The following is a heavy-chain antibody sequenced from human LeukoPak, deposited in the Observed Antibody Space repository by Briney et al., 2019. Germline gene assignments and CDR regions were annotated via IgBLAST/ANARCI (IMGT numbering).Heavy chain of an antibody. J-gene: IGHJ6*03. Sequence: GSLRLSCAASGFTFSTYWMSWVRQAPGKGLEWVANIKQDGSEKYYVDSVKGRFTLSRDNAKKSLFLQMNSLRAEDTAVYYCARLAEDYYYYMDVWGKGTTVTVSS. CDR3: ARLAEDYYYYMDV. CDR1: GFTFSTYW. V-gene: IGHV3-7*01. CDR2: IKQDGSEK.